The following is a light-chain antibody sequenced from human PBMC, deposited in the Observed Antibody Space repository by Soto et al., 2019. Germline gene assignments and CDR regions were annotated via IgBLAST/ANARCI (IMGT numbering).Light chain of an antibody. V-gene: IGKV3-20*01. CDR1: HSVSSNY. CDR2: DVS. CDR3: PQYGISPT. J-gene: IGKJ1*01. Sequence: EIVLTQSPGTLSLSPGERATLSCRSSHSVSSNYLAWYQQKPGQAHRLLIYDVSSRATGIPDRFSGSGSGTDFTLTISRLEPVDFAVYYCPQYGISPTFGQGTKVEIK.